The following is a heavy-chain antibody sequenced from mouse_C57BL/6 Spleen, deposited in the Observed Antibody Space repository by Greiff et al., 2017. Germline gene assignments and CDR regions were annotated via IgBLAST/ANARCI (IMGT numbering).Heavy chain of an antibody. D-gene: IGHD2-5*01. CDR3: ARPYSNYLAWFAY. CDR2: IDPSDSYT. Sequence: QVQLQQPGAELVMPGASVKLSCKASGYTFTSYWMHWVKQRPGQGLEWIGEIDPSDSYTNYNQKFKGKSTLTVDKSSSPAYMQLISLTSEDSAVYYCARPYSNYLAWFAYWGQGTLVTVSA. V-gene: IGHV1-69*01. J-gene: IGHJ3*01. CDR1: GYTFTSYW.